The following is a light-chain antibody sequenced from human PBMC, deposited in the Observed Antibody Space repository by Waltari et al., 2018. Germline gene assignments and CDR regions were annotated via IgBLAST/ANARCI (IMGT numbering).Light chain of an antibody. CDR2: WAS. V-gene: IGKV4-1*01. CDR3: QQYYRVPLT. CDR1: QGILDGSNNRNS. Sequence: DIVMTQSPDSLAVSLGERATINGKSSQGILDGSNNRNSLAWYQQKPGPSPNLLLYWASTRESGVPDRFSGSGSGTDFSLTISSLQAEDVAVYYCQQYYRVPLTFGGGTKIEIK. J-gene: IGKJ4*01.